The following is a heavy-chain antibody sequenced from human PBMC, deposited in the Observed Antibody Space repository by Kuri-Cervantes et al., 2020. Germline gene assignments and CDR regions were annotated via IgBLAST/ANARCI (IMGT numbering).Heavy chain of an antibody. CDR2: ISTSSSLI. Sequence: GESLKISCAASGFTFSSFTMNWVRQAPGKGLEWVSSISTSSSLIYYADSVKGRFTISRDNAKNSLYLQMNSLRAEDTAVYYCTRDPGYYDSSGFHYYYYMDVWGKGTTVTVSS. CDR1: GFTFSSFT. J-gene: IGHJ6*03. CDR3: TRDPGYYDSSGFHYYYYMDV. D-gene: IGHD3-22*01. V-gene: IGHV3-21*01.